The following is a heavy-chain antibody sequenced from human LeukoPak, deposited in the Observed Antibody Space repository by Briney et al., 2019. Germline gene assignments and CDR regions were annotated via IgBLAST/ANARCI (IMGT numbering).Heavy chain of an antibody. CDR1: GGSFSGYY. V-gene: IGHV4-34*01. D-gene: IGHD5-18*01. CDR2: INHSGST. Sequence: SETLSLTCAVYGGSFSGYYWSWIRQPPGEGLEWIGEINHSGSTNYNPSLKSRVTISVDTSKNQFSLKLSSVTAADTAVYYCARLSRRGYSYGYGRWGQGTLVTVSS. J-gene: IGHJ4*02. CDR3: ARLSRRGYSYGYGR.